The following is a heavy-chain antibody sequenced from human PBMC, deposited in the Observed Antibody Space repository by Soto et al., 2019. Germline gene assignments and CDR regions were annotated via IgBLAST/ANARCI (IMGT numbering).Heavy chain of an antibody. CDR1: GGSFRNYY. Sequence: SETLSLTCGVLGGSFRNYYWIWVRKPPGKGLEWIGEVNHSGEATYNPSPPSPATPSLDTTNTHLSLKMTSVTAEYTAIYFSAGGGRFPRSLFDSWGQGTQVTVSS. J-gene: IGHJ5*01. CDR3: AGGGRFPRSLFDS. V-gene: IGHV4-34*01. CDR2: VNHSGEA.